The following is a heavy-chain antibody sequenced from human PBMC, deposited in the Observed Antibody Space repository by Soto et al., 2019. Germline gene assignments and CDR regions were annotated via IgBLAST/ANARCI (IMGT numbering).Heavy chain of an antibody. Sequence: SETLSLTCTVSGDSISSGGYYWSWIRQHPGKGLEWIGYIYYSGSTYYNPSLKSRVTISVDTSKNQFSLKLSSVTAADTAVYYCARDSPNYGSGRVSPPIWGQGTLVTVSS. CDR2: IYYSGST. J-gene: IGHJ4*02. CDR1: GDSISSGGYY. D-gene: IGHD3-10*01. CDR3: ARDSPNYGSGRVSPPI. V-gene: IGHV4-31*03.